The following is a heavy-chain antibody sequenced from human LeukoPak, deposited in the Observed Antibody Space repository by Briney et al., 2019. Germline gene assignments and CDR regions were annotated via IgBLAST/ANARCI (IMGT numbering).Heavy chain of an antibody. V-gene: IGHV3-48*01. CDR2: ISSSSSTI. CDR1: GFTVSSNY. Sequence: GGSLRLSCAASGFTVSSNYMSWVRQAPGKGLEWVSYISSSSSTIYYADSVKGRFTISRDNAKNSLYLQMNSLRAENTAVYYRARVLHRRNYDSSVYYGYWGQGTLVTVSS. D-gene: IGHD3-22*01. J-gene: IGHJ4*02. CDR3: ARVLHRRNYDSSVYYGY.